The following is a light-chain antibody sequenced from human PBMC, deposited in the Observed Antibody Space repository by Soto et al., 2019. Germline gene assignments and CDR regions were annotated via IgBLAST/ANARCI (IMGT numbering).Light chain of an antibody. J-gene: IGLJ1*01. V-gene: IGLV1-44*01. CDR3: AAWDDSLNGYV. Sequence: QSVLTQPPSASGTPGQRVTISCSGSSSNIGTNTVNWYQQLPGTAPKLLIYSSNQRPSGVPDRFSGSKSGTSASLAISGLQSEDEADYYYAAWDDSLNGYVFGTATKVTVL. CDR2: SSN. CDR1: SSNIGTNT.